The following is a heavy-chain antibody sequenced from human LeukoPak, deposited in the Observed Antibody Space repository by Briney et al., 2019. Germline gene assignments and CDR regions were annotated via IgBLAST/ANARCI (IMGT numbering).Heavy chain of an antibody. Sequence: GGSLRLSCAASGFTFSSYGMHWVRQAPGKGLEWVAVIWYDGSNKYYADSVKGRFTTSRDNSKNTLYLQMNSLRAEDTAVYYCARDPYCSSTGCYNLYYYGMDVWGQGTTVTVSS. CDR1: GFTFSSYG. CDR3: ARDPYCSSTGCYNLYYYGMDV. V-gene: IGHV3-33*01. D-gene: IGHD2-2*02. CDR2: IWYDGSNK. J-gene: IGHJ6*02.